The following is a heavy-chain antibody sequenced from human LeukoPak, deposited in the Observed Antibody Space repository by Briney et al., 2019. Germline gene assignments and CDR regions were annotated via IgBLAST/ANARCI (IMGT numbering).Heavy chain of an antibody. D-gene: IGHD3-9*01. CDR3: TTDLGILTGNYFDY. Sequence: GGSLRLSCAASRFTFSNAWMSWVRQAPGEGREWVGRIKSKTDGGTTDYAAPVKGRFTISRDDSKNTLYLQMNSLKTEDTAVYYCTTDLGILTGNYFDYWGQGTLVTVSS. CDR1: RFTFSNAW. CDR2: IKSKTDGGTT. V-gene: IGHV3-15*01. J-gene: IGHJ4*02.